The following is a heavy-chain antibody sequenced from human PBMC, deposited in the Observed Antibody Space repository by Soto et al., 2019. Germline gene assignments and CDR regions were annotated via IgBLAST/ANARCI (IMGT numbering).Heavy chain of an antibody. CDR2: INPNSGVT. CDR1: GDTFTDYY. D-gene: IGHD1-26*01. Sequence: QVQLVQSGAEVKKPGASVTVSCRSSGDTFTDYYMHWVRQAPGQGLEWMGWINPNSGVTKYAQKFQGWVTMTRDTSSRTVDMQPRRLRPDDTAVYYCARERMGATATSDYYNAYMDVWGTGTTVTVSS. CDR3: ARERMGATATSDYYNAYMDV. V-gene: IGHV1-2*04. J-gene: IGHJ6*03.